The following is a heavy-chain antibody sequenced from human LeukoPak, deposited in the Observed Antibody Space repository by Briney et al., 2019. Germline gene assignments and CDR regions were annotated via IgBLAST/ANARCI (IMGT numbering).Heavy chain of an antibody. D-gene: IGHD6-19*01. V-gene: IGHV3-30*02. Sequence: GGSLRLSCAASGFTFSSYGMHWVRQAPGKGLEWVAFIRYDGSNKYYADSVKGRFTISRDNSKNTLYLQMNSLRAEDTAVYYCAKDRSSGWYYFGYWGQGTLVTVSS. CDR2: IRYDGSNK. CDR1: GFTFSSYG. J-gene: IGHJ4*02. CDR3: AKDRSSGWYYFGY.